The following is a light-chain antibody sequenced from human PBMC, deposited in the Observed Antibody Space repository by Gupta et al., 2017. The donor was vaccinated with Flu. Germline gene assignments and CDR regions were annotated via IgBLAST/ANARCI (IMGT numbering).Light chain of an antibody. CDR2: GAS. CDR1: QSVSSN. J-gene: IGKJ2*03. V-gene: IGKV3-15*01. CDR3: QQYNNWPPSGS. Sequence: EIVMTQYPATLSVSPGERATLSCRASQSVSSNLAWYQQKPGQAPRLLIYGASTRATGIPARFSGSGSGTEFTLTISSLQSEDFAVYYCQQYNNWPPSGSFGQGTKLEIK.